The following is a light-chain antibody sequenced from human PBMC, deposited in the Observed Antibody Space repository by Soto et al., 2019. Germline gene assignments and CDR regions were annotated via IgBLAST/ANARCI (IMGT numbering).Light chain of an antibody. CDR2: GAS. V-gene: IGKV3-15*01. CDR1: QSVSSN. CDR3: KQYNNWPPLT. Sequence: EIVMTQSPATLSVSPGERATLSCRASQSVSSNLAWYQQKPGQAPRLLIYGASTRATGIPARFSGSGSGTEFTLTISSLQSEDFAVYYCKQYNNWPPLTFGQGTKV. J-gene: IGKJ1*01.